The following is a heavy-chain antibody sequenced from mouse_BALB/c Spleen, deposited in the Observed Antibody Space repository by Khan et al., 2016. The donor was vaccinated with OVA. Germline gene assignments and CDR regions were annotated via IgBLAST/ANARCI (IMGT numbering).Heavy chain of an antibody. D-gene: IGHD2-14*01. V-gene: IGHV2-2*02. J-gene: IGHJ4*01. Sequence: VQLEESGPGLVQPSQSLSITCTVSGFSLTSYGVHWVRQSPGKGLEWLGVIWSGGSTDYNAAFISRLSISKDNSKSQVFFKMNSLQANDTAIYCCARIFIGTTDYAMDYWGQGTSVTVSS. CDR1: GFSLTSYG. CDR2: IWSGGST. CDR3: ARIFIGTTDYAMDY.